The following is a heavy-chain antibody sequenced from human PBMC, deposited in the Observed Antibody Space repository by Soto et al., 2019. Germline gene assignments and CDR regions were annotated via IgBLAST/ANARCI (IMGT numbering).Heavy chain of an antibody. J-gene: IGHJ6*01. CDR2: IIPLYGTA. V-gene: IGHV1-69*06. D-gene: IGHD1-26*01. Sequence: QVQLVQSGAEVKKPGSSVKVSCKPSGGTFSNHAISWVRQAPGQGLEWVGGIIPLYGTANYGQKFQGRVTITADKSTSTADMEMRSLRSEDTAIYYCARHSRASGHFYYGMDVWGQGTTISVSS. CDR3: ARHSRASGHFYYGMDV. CDR1: GGTFSNHA.